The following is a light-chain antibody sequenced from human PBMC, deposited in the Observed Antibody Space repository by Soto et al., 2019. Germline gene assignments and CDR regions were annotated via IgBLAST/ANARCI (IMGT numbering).Light chain of an antibody. J-gene: IGKJ5*01. CDR3: QKYNNWPIT. CDR2: GAS. Sequence: DIVMTHSPATLSVAPLERVTFSFSSSQGVSRKLAWYQHKPGQAPRLLISGASTGATGIPARFSGIGSGTAFTLTISSLQSEDFAVYYCQKYNNWPITFGQGTRLEIK. V-gene: IGKV3-15*01. CDR1: QGVSRK.